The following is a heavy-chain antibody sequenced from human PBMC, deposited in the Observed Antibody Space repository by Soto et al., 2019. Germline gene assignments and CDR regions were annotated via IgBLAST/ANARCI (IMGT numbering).Heavy chain of an antibody. CDR2: IIPILGIA. Sequence: SVKVSCKVSGGTFSSYTISWVRQAPGQGLEWMGRIIPILGIANYAQKFQGQVTISADKSISSAYLQWSSLKASDTAMYYCARVPSVVTPGNDYFGVDVWGQGTTVTV. V-gene: IGHV1-69*02. CDR3: ARVPSVVTPGNDYFGVDV. CDR1: GGTFSSYT. D-gene: IGHD2-2*01. J-gene: IGHJ6*02.